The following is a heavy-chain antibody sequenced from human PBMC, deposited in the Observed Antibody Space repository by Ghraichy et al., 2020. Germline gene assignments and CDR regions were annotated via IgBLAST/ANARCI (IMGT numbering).Heavy chain of an antibody. Sequence: GESLNISCAASGFTFKNYAMSWVRQAPGKGPEWVSGISASGGRKYIADSVKGRFTISRDNSRDTLYLQMDSLRDEDTALYYCAKDYIGDYVGGFDILGQGTMVSVSS. J-gene: IGHJ3*02. V-gene: IGHV3-23*01. D-gene: IGHD2-21*02. CDR1: GFTFKNYA. CDR2: ISASGGRK. CDR3: AKDYIGDYVGGFDI.